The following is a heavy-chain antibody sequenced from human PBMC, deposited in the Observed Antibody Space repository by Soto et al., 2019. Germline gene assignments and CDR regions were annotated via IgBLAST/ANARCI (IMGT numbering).Heavy chain of an antibody. CDR1: GGSISSGGYY. V-gene: IGHV4-31*03. CDR2: IYYSGST. CDR3: ARDSRGLGPNGMDV. J-gene: IGHJ6*02. Sequence: QVQLQESGPGLVKPSQTLSLTCTVSGGSISSGGYYWSWIRQHPGKGLEWIGYIYYSGSTYYNPSLKSRGTIPVDTSKKQFSLKLSSVTAADTAVYYCARDSRGLGPNGMDVWGQGTTVTVSS. D-gene: IGHD3-22*01.